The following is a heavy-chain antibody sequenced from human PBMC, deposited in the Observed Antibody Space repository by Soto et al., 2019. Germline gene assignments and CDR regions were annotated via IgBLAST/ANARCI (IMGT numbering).Heavy chain of an antibody. Sequence: ASVKVSCKASGYTFTGYYMHWVRQAPGQGLEWMGWINPNSGGTNYAQKFQGWVTMTRDTSISTAYMGLSRLRSDDTAVYYCARRAHYGSGSYSYYFDYWGQGTLVTVSS. CDR3: ARRAHYGSGSYSYYFDY. CDR2: INPNSGGT. J-gene: IGHJ4*02. CDR1: GYTFTGYY. V-gene: IGHV1-2*04. D-gene: IGHD3-10*01.